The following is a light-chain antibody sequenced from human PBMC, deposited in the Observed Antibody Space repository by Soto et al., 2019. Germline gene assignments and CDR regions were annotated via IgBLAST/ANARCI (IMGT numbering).Light chain of an antibody. CDR1: ESVNSA. V-gene: IGKV3-15*01. J-gene: IGKJ1*01. Sequence: EIVMTQSPVTLSVSPGERATLSCRASESVNSALAWYQQKPGQAPRLLIYGASTRATGIPARFSGSGSGTEFTLTISSLQSEDLAVYYCEQYYKWPPTFGQGTKV. CDR3: EQYYKWPPT. CDR2: GAS.